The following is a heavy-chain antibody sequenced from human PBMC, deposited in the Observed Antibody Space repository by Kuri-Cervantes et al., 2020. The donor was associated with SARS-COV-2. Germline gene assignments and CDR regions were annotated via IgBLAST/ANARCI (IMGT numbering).Heavy chain of an antibody. J-gene: IGHJ4*02. D-gene: IGHD2-15*01. CDR3: VVGFFSSRKWDY. V-gene: IGHV1-46*01. CDR2: INPSGSGT. Sequence: ASVKVSCKAFGYSFSDHYMYWVRQAPGQGLEWMGIINPSGSGTRYPQRFQDRISMTMDTSTSTVYMELSSLTSEDTAVYYCVVGFFSSRKWDYWGQGTLVTVSS. CDR1: GYSFSDHY.